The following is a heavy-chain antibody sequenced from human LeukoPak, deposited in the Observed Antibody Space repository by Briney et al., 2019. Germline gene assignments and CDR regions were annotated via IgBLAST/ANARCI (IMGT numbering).Heavy chain of an antibody. V-gene: IGHV3-21*01. Sequence: GGSLRLSCAASGFTFSNYYMNWVRQPPGKGLEWVSSISGSSSYIYYADSVKGRFTISRDNAKNSLYLQMNSLRAEDTAVYYCARDVYYYDSSGFDPWGQGTLVTVSS. J-gene: IGHJ5*02. D-gene: IGHD3-22*01. CDR2: ISGSSSYI. CDR1: GFTFSNYY. CDR3: ARDVYYYDSSGFDP.